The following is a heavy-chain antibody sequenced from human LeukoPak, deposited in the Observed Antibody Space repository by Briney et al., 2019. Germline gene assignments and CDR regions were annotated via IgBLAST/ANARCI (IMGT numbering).Heavy chain of an antibody. CDR3: AKVGSDYDSSGHNWFDP. V-gene: IGHV3-23*01. CDR1: GFTFSSYG. D-gene: IGHD3-22*01. J-gene: IGHJ5*02. Sequence: PGGSLRLSCAASGFTFSSYGMSWVRQAPGKGLEWVSAISGSGGSTYYADSVKGRFTISRDNSKNTLYLQMNSLRAEDTAVYYCAKVGSDYDSSGHNWFDPWGQGTLVTVSS. CDR2: ISGSGGST.